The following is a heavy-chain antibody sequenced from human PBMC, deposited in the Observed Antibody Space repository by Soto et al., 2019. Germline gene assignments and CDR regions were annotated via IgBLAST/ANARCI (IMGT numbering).Heavy chain of an antibody. V-gene: IGHV3-7*03. CDR3: ARYYRGSGRYFFDY. J-gene: IGHJ4*02. D-gene: IGHD6-19*01. Sequence: VGSLRLPCVASGFTFISSFMGWIRQAPGKGLEWVANINQDGGVTYYVDSVEGRFTISRDNTKDSLYLQMNSLRGEDTAIYYCARYYRGSGRYFFDYWGQGTLVTVSS. CDR2: INQDGGVT. CDR1: GFTFISSF.